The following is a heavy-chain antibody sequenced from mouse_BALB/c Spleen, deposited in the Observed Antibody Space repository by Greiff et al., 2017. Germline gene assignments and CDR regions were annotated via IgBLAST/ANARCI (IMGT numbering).Heavy chain of an antibody. D-gene: IGHD1-1*01. CDR2: IWGDGST. Sequence: VQLQESGPGLVAPSQSLSITCTVSGFSLTGYGVNWVRQPPGKGLEWLGMIWGDGSTDYNSALKSRLSISKDNSKSQVFLKMNSLQTDDTARYYCARRLDTGAMDYWGQGTSVTVSS. CDR1: GFSLTGYG. CDR3: ARRLDTGAMDY. V-gene: IGHV2-6-7*01. J-gene: IGHJ4*01.